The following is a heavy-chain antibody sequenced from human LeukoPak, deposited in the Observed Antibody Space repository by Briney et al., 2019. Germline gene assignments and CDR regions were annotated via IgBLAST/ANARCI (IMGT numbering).Heavy chain of an antibody. CDR3: ARDLGLGGGGYYKFDY. V-gene: IGHV1-18*01. CDR1: GYTFTSYG. CDR2: ISAYNGNT. J-gene: IGHJ4*02. Sequence: GASVKVSCKASGYTFTSYGISWMRQAPGQGLEWMGWISAYNGNTNYAQKLQGRVTMTTDTSTSTAYMELRSLRSDDTAVYYCARDLGLGGGGYYKFDYWGQGTLVTVSS. D-gene: IGHD3-22*01.